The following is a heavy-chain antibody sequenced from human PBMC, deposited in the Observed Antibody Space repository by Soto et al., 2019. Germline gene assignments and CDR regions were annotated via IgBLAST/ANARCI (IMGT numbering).Heavy chain of an antibody. D-gene: IGHD5-12*01. CDR2: INPSGGST. Sequence: GASVKVSCKASGYTFTSYYMHWVRQAPGQGLEWMGIINPSGGSTSYAQKFQGRVTMTRDTSTSTVYMELSSLRSEDTAVYYCASRRDGYKRFDAFDIWGQGTMVTVSS. CDR3: ASRRDGYKRFDAFDI. CDR1: GYTFTSYY. V-gene: IGHV1-46*01. J-gene: IGHJ3*02.